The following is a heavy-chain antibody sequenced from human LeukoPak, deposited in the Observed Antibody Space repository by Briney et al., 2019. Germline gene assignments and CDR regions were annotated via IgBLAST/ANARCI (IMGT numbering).Heavy chain of an antibody. Sequence: GASVKVSCKASGYTFTTYDINWVRQATGQGLEWMGWMNPNSGNTGYAQKFQGRVTMTRNTSMSTAYMELSSLRSEDTAVYYCARANYYGSGKRDLNYWGQGTLVTVSS. CDR3: ARANYYGSGKRDLNY. J-gene: IGHJ4*02. CDR2: MNPNSGNT. CDR1: GYTFTTYD. D-gene: IGHD3-10*01. V-gene: IGHV1-8*01.